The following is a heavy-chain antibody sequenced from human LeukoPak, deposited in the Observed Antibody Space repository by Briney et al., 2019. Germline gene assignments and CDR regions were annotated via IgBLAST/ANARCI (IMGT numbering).Heavy chain of an antibody. CDR2: VYKSGDT. Sequence: PSETLSLTCTVSGGSTSSDYWSWIRQSPGKGLEGVGYVYKSGDTGNNPSLKSRVTILLDTSKNECSRKLPSVRAADTAVYYCARLKLGAYFDLWGRGTLVTVSS. CDR1: GGSTSSDY. J-gene: IGHJ2*01. CDR3: ARLKLGAYFDL. V-gene: IGHV4-59*08. D-gene: IGHD3-16*01.